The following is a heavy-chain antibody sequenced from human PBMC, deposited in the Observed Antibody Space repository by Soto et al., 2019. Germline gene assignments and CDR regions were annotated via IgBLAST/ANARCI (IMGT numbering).Heavy chain of an antibody. V-gene: IGHV1-69*08. D-gene: IGHD3-10*01. Sequence: QVQLVQSGAEVKKPGSSVKVSCKASGGTFSSYTISWVRQAPGQGLEWMGRIIPILGIANYAQKFQGRVTITADKSTSTAYMELISLRSEDTAVYYCARDIYGFGDGNWFDPWGQGTLVTVFS. CDR3: ARDIYGFGDGNWFDP. CDR1: GGTFSSYT. CDR2: IIPILGIA. J-gene: IGHJ5*02.